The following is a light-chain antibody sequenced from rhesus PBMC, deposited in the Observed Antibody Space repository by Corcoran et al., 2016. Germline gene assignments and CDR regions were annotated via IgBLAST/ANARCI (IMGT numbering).Light chain of an antibody. J-gene: IGKJ2*01. V-gene: IGKV3S9*01. CDR1: QSVSSY. CDR3: QQYNNWNS. CDR2: GAS. Sequence: EIVMTQSPATLSLSPGERATLSCRASQSVSSYVAWYQQKPEQAPRLHIYGASSRATGIPDRFRGSGSGTDFTLIISSLEPEDVGVYYCQQYNNWNSFGQGTKVEIK.